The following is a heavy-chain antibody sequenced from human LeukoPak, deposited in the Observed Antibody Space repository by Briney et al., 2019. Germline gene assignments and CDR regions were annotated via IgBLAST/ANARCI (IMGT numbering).Heavy chain of an antibody. J-gene: IGHJ4*02. D-gene: IGHD3-22*01. CDR3: VTYYYDRSGVVFDY. CDR1: GDSISSYY. Sequence: SETLSLTCTVSGDSISSYYWSWIRQPPGKGLEWIGYIHYSGSTDYDPSLKSRVSISVDTSNYQFSLKLSSVTAADTAVYYCVTYYYDRSGVVFDYWGQGTLVTVSS. CDR2: IHYSGST. V-gene: IGHV4-59*08.